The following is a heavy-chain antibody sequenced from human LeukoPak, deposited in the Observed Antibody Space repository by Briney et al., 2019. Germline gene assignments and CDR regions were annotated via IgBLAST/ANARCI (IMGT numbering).Heavy chain of an antibody. CDR3: ARETFYDSSGGFDY. Sequence: GGSLRLSCAASGFTFSSYSMNWVRQAPGKGLEWVSSISSSSSYIYYADSVKGRFTISRDNAKNSLYLQMNSLRAEDTAVYYCARETFYDSSGGFDYWGQGALVTVSS. D-gene: IGHD3-22*01. CDR1: GFTFSSYS. CDR2: ISSSSSYI. V-gene: IGHV3-21*01. J-gene: IGHJ4*02.